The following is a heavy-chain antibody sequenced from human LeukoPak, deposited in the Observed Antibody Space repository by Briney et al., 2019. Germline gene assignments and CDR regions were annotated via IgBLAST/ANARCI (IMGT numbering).Heavy chain of an antibody. J-gene: IGHJ4*02. CDR1: GFTFSSYW. Sequence: PGGSLRLSCAASGFTFSSYWMHWVRQAPGKGLLWVSRINSDGSSTSYADSVKGRFTISRDNAKNTLYLQMNSLRAEDTAVYYCARVIAVADYYFDYWGQGTLVTVSS. CDR3: ARVIAVADYYFDY. D-gene: IGHD6-19*01. CDR2: INSDGSST. V-gene: IGHV3-74*01.